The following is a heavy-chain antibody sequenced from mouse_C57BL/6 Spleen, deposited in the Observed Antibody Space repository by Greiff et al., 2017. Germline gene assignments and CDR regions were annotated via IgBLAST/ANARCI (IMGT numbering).Heavy chain of an antibody. CDR1: GYTFTSYG. J-gene: IGHJ3*01. CDR3: ARSGYYYGSSPVSY. CDR2: IYPRSGNT. D-gene: IGHD1-1*01. Sequence: QVQLQQSGAELARPGASVKLSCKASGYTFTSYGISWVKQRTGQGLEWIGEIYPRSGNTYYNEKFKGKATLTADKSSSTAYMELRSLTSEDSAVYFCARSGYYYGSSPVSYWGQGTLVTVSA. V-gene: IGHV1-81*01.